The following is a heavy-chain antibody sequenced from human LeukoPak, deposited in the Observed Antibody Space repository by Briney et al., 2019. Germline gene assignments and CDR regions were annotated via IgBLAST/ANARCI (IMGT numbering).Heavy chain of an antibody. D-gene: IGHD1-26*01. Sequence: SETLSLTCAVYGGSFSGYYWSWFRQPPGKGLEWIGEINHSGSTNYNPSLKSRVTISVDTSKNQFSLKLSSVTAADTAVYYCARGSGSPKDGMDVWGQGTTVTVSS. CDR3: ARGSGSPKDGMDV. V-gene: IGHV4-34*01. CDR2: INHSGST. CDR1: GGSFSGYY. J-gene: IGHJ6*02.